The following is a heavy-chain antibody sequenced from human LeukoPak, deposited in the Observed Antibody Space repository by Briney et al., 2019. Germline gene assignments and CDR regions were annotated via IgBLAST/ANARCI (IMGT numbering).Heavy chain of an antibody. J-gene: IGHJ4*02. D-gene: IGHD3-10*01. V-gene: IGHV4-4*07. Sequence: PSETLSLTCNISGASISNYYWNWIRQPAGKGLEWIGRIYSSGSTDYKPSLKSRVTMSVDTSKNQFYLKLSSVTAADTAVYYCAKEGGGTGSEFDYWGQGTLVTVSS. CDR1: GASISNYY. CDR3: AKEGGGTGSEFDY. CDR2: IYSSGST.